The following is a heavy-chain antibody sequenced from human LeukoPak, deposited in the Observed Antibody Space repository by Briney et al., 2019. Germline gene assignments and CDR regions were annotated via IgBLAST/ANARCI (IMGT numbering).Heavy chain of an antibody. CDR1: GGSISSGSYY. CDR2: IYTSGST. D-gene: IGHD3-22*01. Sequence: SETLSLTCTVSGGSISSGSYYWSWIRQPAGKGLEWIGRIYTSGSTNYNPSLKSRVTISVDTSKNQFSLKLSSVTAADTAVYYCARHTRYYDSSGSTQLDYWGQGTLVTVSS. J-gene: IGHJ4*02. V-gene: IGHV4-61*02. CDR3: ARHTRYYDSSGSTQLDY.